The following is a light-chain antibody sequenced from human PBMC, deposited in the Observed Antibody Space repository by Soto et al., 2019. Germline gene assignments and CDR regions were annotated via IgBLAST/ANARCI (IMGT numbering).Light chain of an antibody. CDR1: QTVSSSY. J-gene: IGKJ1*01. Sequence: EIVLTQSPGTLSLSPGERATLSCRASQTVSSSYLAWYQQKPGQAPRLLIYSASSRATGIPDRFSGSGSGTDFTLTISSLEPEDFAVYYCQQYGSSPQTFGQGTKVDI. V-gene: IGKV3-20*01. CDR2: SAS. CDR3: QQYGSSPQT.